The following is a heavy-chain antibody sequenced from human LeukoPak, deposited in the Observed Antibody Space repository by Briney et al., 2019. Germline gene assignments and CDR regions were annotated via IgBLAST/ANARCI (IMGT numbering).Heavy chain of an antibody. CDR1: GFTFSSYS. D-gene: IGHD3-22*01. Sequence: GGSLRLSCAASGFTFSSYSMNWVRQAPGKGLEWVSSISSSYSYIYYADSVKGRFTISRDNAKNTLFLQMNSLRAEDTAVYYCARISSDSISYYDHWGQGTLVTVSS. V-gene: IGHV3-21*01. CDR2: ISSSYSYI. J-gene: IGHJ4*02. CDR3: ARISSDSISYYDH.